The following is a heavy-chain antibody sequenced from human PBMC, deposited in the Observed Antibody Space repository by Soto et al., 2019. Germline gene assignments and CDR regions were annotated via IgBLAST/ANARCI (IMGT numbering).Heavy chain of an antibody. J-gene: IGHJ4*02. D-gene: IGHD3-10*01. CDR1: GGSISSGGYY. V-gene: IGHV4-31*03. Sequence: LSLTCTVSGGSISSGGYYWSWIRQHPGKGLEWIGYIYYSGSTYYNPSLKSRVTISVDTSKNQFSLKLSSVTAADTAVYYCARGQNYYGSGSSPGSLDSWGQGTLVTVSS. CDR3: ARGQNYYGSGSSPGSLDS. CDR2: IYYSGST.